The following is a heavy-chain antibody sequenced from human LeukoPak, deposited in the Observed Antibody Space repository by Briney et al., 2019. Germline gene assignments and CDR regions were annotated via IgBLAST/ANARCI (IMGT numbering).Heavy chain of an antibody. V-gene: IGHV3-30*18. CDR2: ISYDGSNK. CDR3: AKDRVAGNGLDY. D-gene: IGHD6-19*01. J-gene: IGHJ4*02. CDR1: GFTFSSYG. Sequence: GRSPRLSCAASGFTFSSYGMHWVRQAPGKGLEWVAVISYDGSNKYYADSVKGRFTISRDNSKNTLYLQMNSLRAEDTAVYYCAKDRVAGNGLDYWGQGTLVTVSS.